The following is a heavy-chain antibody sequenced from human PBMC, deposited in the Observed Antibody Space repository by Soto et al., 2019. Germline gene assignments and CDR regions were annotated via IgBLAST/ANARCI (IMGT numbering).Heavy chain of an antibody. J-gene: IGHJ6*02. CDR1: GFTFSTYS. D-gene: IGHD2-2*01. CDR2: ISSSGTYI. V-gene: IGHV3-21*01. Sequence: GGSLRLSCAASGFTFSTYSMNWVRQAPGEGLEWVSSISSSGTYIHYADSLEGRFTISRDNAKNSLYLQMISLRAEDTAVYYCARDPSDCSSTSCWGYYALDVWGQGTTVTVSS. CDR3: ARDPSDCSSTSCWGYYALDV.